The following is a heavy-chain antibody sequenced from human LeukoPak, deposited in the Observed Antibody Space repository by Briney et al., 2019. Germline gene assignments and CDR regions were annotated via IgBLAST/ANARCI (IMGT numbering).Heavy chain of an antibody. D-gene: IGHD5-12*01. V-gene: IGHV5-51*01. Sequence: GQSLKISSKGPGYSSTSYWIGWRRQPPGKGLGWMGSIYPSVSDTRYSPTFQGQVTFSAAKSITTPYWQWSSMKASDTALYYCARRGGWLRPFVNWGHGTLVTVSS. CDR3: ARRGGWLRPFVN. CDR1: GYSSTSYW. CDR2: IYPSVSDT. J-gene: IGHJ4*01.